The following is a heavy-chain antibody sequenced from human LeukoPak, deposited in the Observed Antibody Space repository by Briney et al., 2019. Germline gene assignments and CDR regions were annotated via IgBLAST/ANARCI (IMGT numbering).Heavy chain of an antibody. CDR3: ARQQQPFGYFDY. J-gene: IGHJ4*02. CDR1: GGSFSGYY. Sequence: PSETLSLTCAVYGGSFSGYYWSWIRQPPGKGLEWIGEINHSGSTNYNPSLKSRVTISVDTSKNQFSLKLSSVTAADTAVYYCARQQQPFGYFDYWGQGTLVTVSS. V-gene: IGHV4-34*01. D-gene: IGHD6-13*01. CDR2: INHSGST.